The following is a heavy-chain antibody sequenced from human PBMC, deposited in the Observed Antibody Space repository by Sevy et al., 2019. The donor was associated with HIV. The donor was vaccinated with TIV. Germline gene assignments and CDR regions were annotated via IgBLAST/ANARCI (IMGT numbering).Heavy chain of an antibody. J-gene: IGHJ4*02. D-gene: IGHD6-13*01. V-gene: IGHV4-38-2*02. CDR1: GDSISSGLY. Sequence: SETLSLTCDVSGDSISSGLYWGWIRQSHGKGLEWIGCVYRSGNTNDNASLKSRTTISVDTSKNQFSLKLKSVTAADTGVYYFARDFRSFYNYFDYWGQGILVTVSS. CDR3: ARDFRSFYNYFDY. CDR2: VYRSGNT.